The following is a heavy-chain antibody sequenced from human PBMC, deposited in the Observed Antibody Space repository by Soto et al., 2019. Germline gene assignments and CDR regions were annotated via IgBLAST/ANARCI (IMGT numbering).Heavy chain of an antibody. CDR3: AKDEEIQLWNAFDI. D-gene: IGHD5-18*01. CDR1: GYTFTSYA. Sequence: ASVKVSCKASGYTFTSYAMHWVRQAPGQRLEWMGWINAGNGNTKYSQKFQGRVTITRDTSASTAYMELSSLRSEDTAVYYCAKDEEIQLWNAFDIWGQGTMVTVSS. CDR2: INAGNGNT. J-gene: IGHJ3*02. V-gene: IGHV1-3*01.